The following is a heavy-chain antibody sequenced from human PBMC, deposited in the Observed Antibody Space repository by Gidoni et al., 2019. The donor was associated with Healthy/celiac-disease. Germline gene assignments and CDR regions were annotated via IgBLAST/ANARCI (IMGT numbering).Heavy chain of an antibody. V-gene: IGHV4-34*01. D-gene: IGHD3-16*02. CDR1: GGSFSGYY. CDR3: ASERYDYVWGSYRYPSYYYYGMDV. Sequence: QVQLQQWGAGLLKPSETLSLTCAVYGGSFSGYYWSWIRQPPGKGLEWIGEINHSGSTNYNPSLKSRVTISVDTSKNQFSLKLSSVTAADTAVYYCASERYDYVWGSYRYPSYYYYGMDVWGQGTTVTVSS. J-gene: IGHJ6*02. CDR2: INHSGST.